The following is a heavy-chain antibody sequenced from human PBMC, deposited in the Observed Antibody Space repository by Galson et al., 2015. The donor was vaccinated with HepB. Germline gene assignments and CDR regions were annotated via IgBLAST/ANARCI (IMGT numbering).Heavy chain of an antibody. V-gene: IGHV1-8*01. CDR3: GRGRRGYSYGFS. Sequence: SVKVSCKASGYTFTSYDINWVRQAAGQGLEWMGWMNPNTGNTGYAQKFQGRVTMTRNTSTNTADMELSSLRSDDTAVYFCGRGRRGYSYGFSWGPGTLVTVSS. D-gene: IGHD5-18*01. J-gene: IGHJ5*02. CDR2: MNPNTGNT. CDR1: GYTFTSYD.